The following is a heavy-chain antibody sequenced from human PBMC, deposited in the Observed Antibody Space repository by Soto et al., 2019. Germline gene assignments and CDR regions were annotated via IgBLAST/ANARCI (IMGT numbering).Heavy chain of an antibody. D-gene: IGHD3-16*01. Sequence: QVQLQESGQGLVKPSETLSLTCTVSGASISSYHWSWIRQTPGKGLEWIGYMYYSGSANYNPSLKSRVTFSVDTSKNQVSLKLSSVTAADTGVYYCAAAVPAEYVFPYYYMDVWGKGTTVTVSS. CDR1: GASISSYH. CDR3: AAAVPAEYVFPYYYMDV. V-gene: IGHV4-59*01. J-gene: IGHJ6*03. CDR2: MYYSGSA.